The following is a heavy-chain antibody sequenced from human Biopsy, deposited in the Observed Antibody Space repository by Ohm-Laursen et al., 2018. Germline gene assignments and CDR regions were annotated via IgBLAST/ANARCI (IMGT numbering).Heavy chain of an antibody. CDR1: GFTLSYYS. J-gene: IGHJ4*02. CDR3: ARDQRGPSLLEAKLTPNYFDY. CDR2: IRSGGDYM. V-gene: IGHV3-21*01. Sequence: SLRLSCADSGFTLSYYSMNWVRQAPGKGLEWVSSIRSGGDYMFYADSVKGRFTISRDNAKNSLYLQMNSLRAEDTAVYYCARDQRGPSLLEAKLTPNYFDYWGRGSLVTVSS. D-gene: IGHD1-1*01.